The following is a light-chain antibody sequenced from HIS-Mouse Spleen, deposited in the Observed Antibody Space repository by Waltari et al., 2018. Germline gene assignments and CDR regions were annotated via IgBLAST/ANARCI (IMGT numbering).Light chain of an antibody. Sequence: QSALTQPASVSGSPGQSITISCTGTSSDVGGYNYVSWYQQHPGKAPKPMIYEVSNRPSGGSNRFSGSKSGNTASLTISGLQAEDEADYYCSSYTSSSTWVFGGGTKLTVL. CDR2: EVS. CDR3: SSYTSSSTWV. CDR1: SSDVGGYNY. V-gene: IGLV2-14*01. J-gene: IGLJ3*02.